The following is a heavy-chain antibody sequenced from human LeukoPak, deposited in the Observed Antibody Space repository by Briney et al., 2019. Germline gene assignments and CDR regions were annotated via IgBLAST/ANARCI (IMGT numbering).Heavy chain of an antibody. CDR2: IYPSGRT. V-gene: IGHV4-4*09. J-gene: IGHJ4*02. Sequence: SETLSLICTVSGGSINSYSWSWIRQPPGKGLEWIGYIYPSGRTDYNPSLKSRVTISVDPSKNQFSLKLRSVTAADTAVYFCAAGKLPVTQIDYWGQGTLVTVSS. D-gene: IGHD2-2*01. CDR3: AAGKLPVTQIDY. CDR1: GGSINSYS.